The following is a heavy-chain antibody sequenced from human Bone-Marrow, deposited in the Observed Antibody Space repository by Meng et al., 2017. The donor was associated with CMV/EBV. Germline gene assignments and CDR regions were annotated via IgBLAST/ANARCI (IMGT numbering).Heavy chain of an antibody. CDR3: AKDPLQYCSSTSCLFDY. D-gene: IGHD2-2*01. V-gene: IGHV3-23*01. Sequence: FTFGSYAMSWVRQAPGKGLEWVSAISGSGGSTYYADSVKGRFTISRDNSKNTLYLQMNSLRAEDTAVYYCAKDPLQYCSSTSCLFDYWGQGTLVTVSS. CDR2: ISGSGGST. J-gene: IGHJ4*02. CDR1: FTFGSYA.